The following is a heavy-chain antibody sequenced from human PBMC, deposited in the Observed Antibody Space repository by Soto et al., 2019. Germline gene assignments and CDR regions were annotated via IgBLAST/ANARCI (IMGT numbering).Heavy chain of an antibody. V-gene: IGHV3-30*18. CDR1: GVTFSSYG. CDR2: ISYDGSNK. Sequence: SLKVSGAASGVTFSSYGMHWVGQAPGKGLEWVAVISYDGSNKYYADSVKGRFTISRDNSKNTLYLQMNSLRAEDTAVYYCAKEDDSSGSDYWGQGTLVTVSS. D-gene: IGHD3-22*01. CDR3: AKEDDSSGSDY. J-gene: IGHJ4*02.